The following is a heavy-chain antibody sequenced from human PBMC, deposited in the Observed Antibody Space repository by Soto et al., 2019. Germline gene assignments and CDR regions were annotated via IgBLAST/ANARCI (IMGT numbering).Heavy chain of an antibody. D-gene: IGHD3-22*01. Sequence: DSLKISCKGSGYSFTNYRIGWVRQMPGKGLEWMGIINPAASDTRYRPSFHGRVTVPDDKSISTAYLQRGRLRASDTAMYYSVRPDSTGYYSHWGQGT. CDR3: VRPDSTGYYSH. CDR1: GYSFTNYR. J-gene: IGHJ4*02. CDR2: INPAASDT. V-gene: IGHV5-51*01.